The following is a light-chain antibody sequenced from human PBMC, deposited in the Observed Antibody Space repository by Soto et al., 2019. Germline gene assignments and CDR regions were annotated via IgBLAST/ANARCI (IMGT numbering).Light chain of an antibody. CDR2: GAS. V-gene: IGKV3-20*01. CDR1: QSVSSSY. Sequence: EIVLTQSPGTLSLSPGERATLSCRASQSVSSSYLAWYQQKPGQAPRLLIYGASSRATGIPDRFSGSGSGIDITLTISRLEPEDFAVYYCQQYGSSPVTFGPGPKVDIK. CDR3: QQYGSSPVT. J-gene: IGKJ3*01.